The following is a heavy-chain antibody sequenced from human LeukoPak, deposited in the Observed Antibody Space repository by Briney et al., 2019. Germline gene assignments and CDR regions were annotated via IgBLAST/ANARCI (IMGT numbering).Heavy chain of an antibody. Sequence: GGSLRLSCAASGFTFSSYWMSWVRQAPGKGLEWVANIKQDGSEKYYVDSVKGRFTISRDNAKNSLYLQMNSLRAEDTAVYYCARDGQLLGFGDAFDIWGQGTMVTVSS. V-gene: IGHV3-7*01. CDR2: IKQDGSEK. CDR1: GFTFSSYW. D-gene: IGHD3-16*01. CDR3: ARDGQLLGFGDAFDI. J-gene: IGHJ3*02.